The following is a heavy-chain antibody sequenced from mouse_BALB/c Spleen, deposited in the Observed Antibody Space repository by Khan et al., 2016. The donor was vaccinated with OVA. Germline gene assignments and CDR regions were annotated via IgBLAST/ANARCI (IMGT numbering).Heavy chain of an antibody. CDR3: AKRYAMDY. V-gene: IGHV3-2*02. CDR2: ISYSGTT. J-gene: IGHJ4*01. Sequence: EVQLQESGPGLVKPSQSLSLTCTVTGYSITSDYAWNWIRQFPGNKLEWMGYISYSGTTSYNPSLKSRISITRDTSKNQSFLQLNTVTNEDTATXSCAKRYAMDYWGQGTSVTVSS. CDR1: GYSITSDYA.